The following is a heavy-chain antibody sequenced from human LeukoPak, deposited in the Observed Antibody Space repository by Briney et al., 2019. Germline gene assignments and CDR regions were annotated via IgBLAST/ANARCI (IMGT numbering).Heavy chain of an antibody. J-gene: IGHJ4*02. Sequence: ASVKVSCKASGYTFTGYYMHWVRQAPGQGLEWMGWISPNSGGTNYAQKFQGRVTMTRDTSISTAYMELSRLRSDDTAVYYCARTNSITIFGVVPRAYFDYWGQGTLVTVSS. CDR1: GYTFTGYY. V-gene: IGHV1-2*02. CDR2: ISPNSGGT. D-gene: IGHD3-3*01. CDR3: ARTNSITIFGVVPRAYFDY.